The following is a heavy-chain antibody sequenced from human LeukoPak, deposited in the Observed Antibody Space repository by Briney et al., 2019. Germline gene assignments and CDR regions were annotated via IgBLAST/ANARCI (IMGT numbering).Heavy chain of an antibody. Sequence: PSETLSLTCTVSGGSISSGDYYWSWIRQPPGKGLEWIGYIYYTGSTSYKPSLKNRVIILVDTSKNQFSLKLSSVTAADTAVYYCARGPNSVWGSYQYFDYWGQGTLVTVSS. CDR3: ARGPNSVWGSYQYFDY. J-gene: IGHJ4*02. CDR1: GGSISSGDYY. CDR2: IYYTGST. D-gene: IGHD3-16*02. V-gene: IGHV4-30-4*01.